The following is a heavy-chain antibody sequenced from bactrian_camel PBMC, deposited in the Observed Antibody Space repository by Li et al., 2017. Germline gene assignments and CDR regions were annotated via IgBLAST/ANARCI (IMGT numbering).Heavy chain of an antibody. D-gene: IGHD6*01. V-gene: IGHV3S59*01. CDR3: TTDSGGRWYSPVFDY. Sequence: DVQLVESGGGLVQPGGSLRLSCQTSGYTYSIHCMAWFRQVPGKEREHVAAVGETDGIAYYADSVKGRFTTSQDNAKNTLPLQMNSLQTEDTAVYYCTTDSGGRWYSPVFDYWGQGTQVTVS. J-gene: IGHJ6*01. CDR1: GYTYSIHC. CDR2: VGETDGIA.